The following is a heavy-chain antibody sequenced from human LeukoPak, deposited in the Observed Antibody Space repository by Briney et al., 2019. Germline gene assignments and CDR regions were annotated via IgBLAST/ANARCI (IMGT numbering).Heavy chain of an antibody. CDR3: ARDPASGAIDY. J-gene: IGHJ4*02. V-gene: IGHV3-7*01. CDR1: GFSIGCSW. Sequence: GGSLRLSCAVSGFSIGCSWMSWVRQTPGKGLEWVADMNEDGSGTYYVDSVKGRFTVSRDNAKNSLYLQMSSLRAEDTAVYYCARDPASGAIDYWGQGTLVTVSS. CDR2: MNEDGSGT. D-gene: IGHD1-26*01.